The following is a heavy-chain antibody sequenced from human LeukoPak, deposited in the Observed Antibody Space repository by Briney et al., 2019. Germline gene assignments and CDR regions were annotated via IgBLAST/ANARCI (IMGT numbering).Heavy chain of an antibody. CDR2: INPSGGST. CDR1: GYTFTSYY. D-gene: IGHD4-17*01. V-gene: IGHV1-46*01. J-gene: IGHJ6*03. CDR3: ARDSVTIYYYYMDV. Sequence: ASVKVSCKASGYTFTSYYMHWVRQAPGQGLEWMGIINPSGGSTSYAQKFQGRVTMTTDTSTSTAYMELRSLRSDDTAVYYCARDSVTIYYYYMDVWGKGTTVTVSS.